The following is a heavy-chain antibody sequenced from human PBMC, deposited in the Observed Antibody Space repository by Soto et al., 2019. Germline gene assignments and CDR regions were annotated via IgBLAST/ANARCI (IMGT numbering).Heavy chain of an antibody. V-gene: IGHV2-5*02. Sequence: QTTLKESGPTLVKPTQTLTLTCTFSGFSLRTSGVGVGWIRQPPGQALEWLALNLWDDEKRYSPLLKSRLTITKDASKNQVVLTMTNMNPVVTATYYCAHRLAAYGRHSWGQGILVTVSS. D-gene: IGHD3-10*01. CDR3: AHRLAAYGRHS. J-gene: IGHJ4*02. CDR2: NLWDDEK. CDR1: GFSLRTSGVG.